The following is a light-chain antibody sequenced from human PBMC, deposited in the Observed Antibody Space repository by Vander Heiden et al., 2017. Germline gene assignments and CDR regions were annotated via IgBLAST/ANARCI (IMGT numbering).Light chain of an antibody. J-gene: IGKJ4*01. Sequence: DIVMTQSPDSLAASLGKRATINCKSSQSVLYSSNNKNYLAWYQQKPGQPPKLLIYWASTRESGVPDRFSGSGSGTDFTLTISSLQAEDVAVYYCQQCYTTPPTFGGGTKVEIK. CDR3: QQCYTTPPT. CDR1: QSVLYSSNNKNY. V-gene: IGKV4-1*01. CDR2: WAS.